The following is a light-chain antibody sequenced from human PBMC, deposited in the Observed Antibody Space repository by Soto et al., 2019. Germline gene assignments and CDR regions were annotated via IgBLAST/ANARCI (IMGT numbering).Light chain of an antibody. CDR1: QSIHSW. Sequence: DIQMTQSPSTLPASVGDRVIITCRASQSIHSWLAWYQQKAGEAPKLLIYKATTLQSGVPSGFSGSGSGTELTLSISGLQPDDFATYFCQQFDRSSSFGPGNRLEI. CDR2: KAT. V-gene: IGKV1-5*03. CDR3: QQFDRSSS. J-gene: IGKJ2*01.